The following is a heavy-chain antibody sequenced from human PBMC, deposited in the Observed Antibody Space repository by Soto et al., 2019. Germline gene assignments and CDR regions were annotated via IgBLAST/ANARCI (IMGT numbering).Heavy chain of an antibody. CDR1: GGTFSSYA. V-gene: IGHV1-69*13. CDR2: IIPIFGTA. CDR3: ARDSSAVMGGAFDI. Sequence: SVKVSCKASGGTFSSYAISWVRQAPGQGLEWMGGIIPIFGTANYAQKFQGRVTITADESTSTAYMELSSLRSEDTAVYYCARDSSAVMGGAFDIWGQGKMVTVSS. J-gene: IGHJ3*02. D-gene: IGHD2-21*01.